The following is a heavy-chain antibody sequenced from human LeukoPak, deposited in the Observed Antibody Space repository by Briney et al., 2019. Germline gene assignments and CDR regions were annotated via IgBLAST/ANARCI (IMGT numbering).Heavy chain of an antibody. CDR2: ISGSGGST. V-gene: IGHV3-23*01. CDR1: GFTLSSYA. J-gene: IGHJ5*02. CDR3: AKAVVPAAIKSWVDP. Sequence: GGSLRLSCAASGFTLSSYAMSWVRQAPGKGLEWVSAISGSGGSTYYADSVKGRFTISRDNSKNTLYLQMNSLRAEDTAVHYCAKAVVPAAIKSWVDPWGQGTLVTVSS. D-gene: IGHD2-2*02.